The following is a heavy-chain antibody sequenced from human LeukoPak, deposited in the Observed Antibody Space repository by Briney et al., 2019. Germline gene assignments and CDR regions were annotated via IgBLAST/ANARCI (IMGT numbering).Heavy chain of an antibody. D-gene: IGHD3-22*01. CDR3: ARDRWDYDSTRYFDL. J-gene: IGHJ2*01. CDR2: IYYSGST. CDR1: GGSISSYY. Sequence: SETLSLTCTVSGGSISSYYWSWIRQPPGKGLEWIGYIYYSGSTNYNPSLKSRVTISVDTSKNQFSLKLSSVTAADTAAYYCARDRWDYDSTRYFDLWGRGTLVTVSS. V-gene: IGHV4-59*01.